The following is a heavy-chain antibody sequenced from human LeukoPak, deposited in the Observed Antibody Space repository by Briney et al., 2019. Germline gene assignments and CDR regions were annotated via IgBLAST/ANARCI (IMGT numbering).Heavy chain of an antibody. CDR3: ARALSLPYYYDSTWAFDI. CDR1: GGSISSGGYS. V-gene: IGHV4-30-2*01. D-gene: IGHD3-22*01. CDR2: IYHSGST. Sequence: PSETLSLTCAVSGGSISSGGYSWSWIRQPPGKGLEWIGYIYHSGSTYYSPSLKSRVTISVDRSKNQFSLKLSSVTAADTAVYYCARALSLPYYYDSTWAFDIWGQGTMVTVSS. J-gene: IGHJ3*02.